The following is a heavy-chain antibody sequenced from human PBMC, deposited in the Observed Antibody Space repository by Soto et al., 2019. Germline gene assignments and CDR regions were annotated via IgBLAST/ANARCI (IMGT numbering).Heavy chain of an antibody. CDR3: ESGASWQLVDF. CDR1: VDSTVNSS. CDR2: LSYNGGT. Sequence: DTLSLPGTVSVDSTVNSSCSWIRQAPGKGPEWLGYLSYNGGTNHNPSLQGRATMSVDTAQNQVSLNLNSVTAADTAVYYCESGASWQLVDFWGQGILVTVSS. V-gene: IGHV4-59*01. D-gene: IGHD6-6*01. J-gene: IGHJ4*02.